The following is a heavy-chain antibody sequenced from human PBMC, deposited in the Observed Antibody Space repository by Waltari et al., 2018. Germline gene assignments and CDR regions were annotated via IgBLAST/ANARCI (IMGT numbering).Heavy chain of an antibody. D-gene: IGHD2-21*01. J-gene: IGHJ6*03. CDR1: GASIRNYD. CDR2: IYYSGST. V-gene: IGHV4-59*01. CDR3: ARWGCFGDKCYYMDV. Sequence: QVQLQESGPGLVKPSETLSHTCAVSGASIRNYDWSWNRQPPGKGLEWIGYIYYSGSTVYIPSLKSRVTMSVDTSKNQFSLHLTSVTAADTAVYYCARWGCFGDKCYYMDVWGKGTTVTVSS.